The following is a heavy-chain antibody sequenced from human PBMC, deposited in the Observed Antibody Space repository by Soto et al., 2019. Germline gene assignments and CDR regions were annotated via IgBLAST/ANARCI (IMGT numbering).Heavy chain of an antibody. CDR3: AKHDDYVWGSYRSQVDY. D-gene: IGHD3-16*02. Sequence: PGGSLRLSCAASGFTFSSYAMSWVRQAPGKGLEWVSAISGSGGSTYYADSVKGRFTISRDNSKNTLYLQMNSLRAEDTAVYYCAKHDDYVWGSYRSQVDYWGQGTLVTVSS. V-gene: IGHV3-23*01. J-gene: IGHJ4*02. CDR2: ISGSGGST. CDR1: GFTFSSYA.